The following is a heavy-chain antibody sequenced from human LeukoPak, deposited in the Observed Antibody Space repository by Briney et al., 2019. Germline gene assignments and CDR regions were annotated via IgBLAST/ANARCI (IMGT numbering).Heavy chain of an antibody. CDR2: ISSRGGNI. J-gene: IGHJ4*02. D-gene: IGHD1-1*01. V-gene: IGHV3-48*03. CDR3: AAGGGSY. CDR1: AFTFSSFE. Sequence: GGSLRLSCAPSAFTFSSFEMNWVRQAPRKGLEWVSYISSRGGNIYYADSVKGRFTISRDNAKNSVYLQTNSLRAEDTAIYYCAAGGGSYWGQGTLVTVSS.